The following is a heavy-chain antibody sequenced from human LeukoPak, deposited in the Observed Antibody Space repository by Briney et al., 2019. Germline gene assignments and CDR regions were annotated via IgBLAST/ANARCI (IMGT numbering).Heavy chain of an antibody. CDR2: INPNSGGT. CDR1: GYTFTGYY. J-gene: IGHJ3*02. CDR3: ARHRGGYSYGYPIGAFDI. V-gene: IGHV1-2*02. D-gene: IGHD5-18*01. Sequence: GASVKVSCKASGYTFTGYYMHWVRQAPGQGLEWMGWINPNSGGTNYAQKFQGRVTMTRDTSISTAYMELSRLRPDDTAVYYCARHRGGYSYGYPIGAFDIWGQGTMVTVSS.